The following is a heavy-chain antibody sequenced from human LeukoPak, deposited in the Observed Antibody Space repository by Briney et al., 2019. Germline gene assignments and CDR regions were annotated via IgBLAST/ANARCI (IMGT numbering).Heavy chain of an antibody. CDR1: GFTFSSYW. Sequence: GGSLRLSCAASGFTFSSYWMSWVRQAPGKGLEWVANIKQDGSEKYYVDSVKGRSTISRDNAKNSLYLQMNSLRAEDTAVYYCARDTTVTDHVYYGMDVWGQGTTVTVSS. CDR2: IKQDGSEK. V-gene: IGHV3-7*01. J-gene: IGHJ6*02. D-gene: IGHD4-17*01. CDR3: ARDTTVTDHVYYGMDV.